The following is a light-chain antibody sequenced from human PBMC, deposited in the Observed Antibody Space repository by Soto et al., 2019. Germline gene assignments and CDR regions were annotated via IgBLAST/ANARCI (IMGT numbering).Light chain of an antibody. CDR1: QSISSW. CDR3: QQYNSYVWT. J-gene: IGKJ1*01. V-gene: IGKV1-5*01. Sequence: DIQMTQSPSTLSASVGDRVTITCRASQSISSWLAWYQQKPGKAPKLLIYDASSLESGVPSRFSGSGSGTEFTLTISSLQPDDFPTYYCQQYNSYVWTFGQRTKVEIK. CDR2: DAS.